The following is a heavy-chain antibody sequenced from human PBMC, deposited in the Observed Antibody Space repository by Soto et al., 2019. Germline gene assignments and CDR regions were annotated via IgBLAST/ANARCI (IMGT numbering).Heavy chain of an antibody. D-gene: IGHD6-13*01. CDR3: ARGVAAAGDYYYYYMDV. J-gene: IGHJ6*03. V-gene: IGHV1-2*04. Sequence: ASVKVSCKASGYTFTGYYMHWVRQAPGQGLEWMGWINPNSGGTNYAQKFQGWVTMTRDTSISTAYMELGRLRSDDPAVYYGARGVAAAGDYYYYYMDVWGKGTPVTVSS. CDR1: GYTFTGYY. CDR2: INPNSGGT.